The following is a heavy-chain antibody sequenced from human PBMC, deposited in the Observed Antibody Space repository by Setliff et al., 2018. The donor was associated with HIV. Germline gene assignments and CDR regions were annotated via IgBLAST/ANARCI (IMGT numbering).Heavy chain of an antibody. Sequence: VASVKVSCKASGYTFTSYPMHWVRQAPGQGLEWMGVINTSGGSAGYAEKFRGRATMTRDTSRSTVYMELSSLRFDDTAVYYCARVPILRYASPVDMWGQGTLVTVSS. J-gene: IGHJ4*02. D-gene: IGHD3-9*01. CDR1: GYTFTSYP. V-gene: IGHV1-46*01. CDR3: ARVPILRYASPVDM. CDR2: INTSGGSA.